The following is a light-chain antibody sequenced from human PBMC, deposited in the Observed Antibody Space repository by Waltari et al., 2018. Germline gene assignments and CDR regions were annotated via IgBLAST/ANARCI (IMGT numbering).Light chain of an antibody. V-gene: IGLV2-14*03. CDR1: SSDVGGYNY. Sequence: QSALTQPASVSGSPGQSITIPCTGTSSDVGGYNYVSWYQQHPGKAPKGMIYEVSNRPAGVAHRFAGSRSGNRASLTISGLQAEDEADYYCSSYTSSSIPYVCGTGTKVTVL. CDR2: EVS. CDR3: SSYTSSSIPYV. J-gene: IGLJ1*01.